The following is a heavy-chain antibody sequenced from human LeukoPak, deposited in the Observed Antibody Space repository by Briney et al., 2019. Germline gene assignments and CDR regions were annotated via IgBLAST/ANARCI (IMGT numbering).Heavy chain of an antibody. Sequence: GGSLRLSCAASGFTFDDYTMHWVRQAPGKGLEWVSLISWDGGSTYCADSVKGRFTISRDNSKNSLYLQMDSLRTEDTALYYCAKGTDIVAISWFDPWGQGTLVTVSS. CDR1: GFTFDDYT. J-gene: IGHJ5*02. CDR2: ISWDGGST. CDR3: AKGTDIVAISWFDP. V-gene: IGHV3-43*01. D-gene: IGHD5-12*01.